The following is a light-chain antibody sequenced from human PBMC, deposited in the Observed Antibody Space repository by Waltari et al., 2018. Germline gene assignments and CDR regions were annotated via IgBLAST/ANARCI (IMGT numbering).Light chain of an antibody. CDR3: SSYTSSNTYVI. Sequence: ISCTGTSSDVGGYNYVSWYEKHPGKAPKLLIFDVSKRPSGVSNRFSGSKSGNTASLTISGLQAEDEADYYCSSYTSSNTYVIFGGGTKLTVL. V-gene: IGLV2-14*04. CDR2: DVS. J-gene: IGLJ2*01. CDR1: SSDVGGYNY.